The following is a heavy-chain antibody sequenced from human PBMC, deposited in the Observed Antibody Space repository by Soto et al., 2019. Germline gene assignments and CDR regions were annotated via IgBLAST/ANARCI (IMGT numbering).Heavy chain of an antibody. CDR2: ISYDGSNK. V-gene: IGHV3-30-3*01. CDR1: GFTFSSYA. CDR3: ATVIPGVAGPTGFDY. Sequence: PGGSLRLSCAASGFTFSSYAMHWVRQAPGKGLEWVAVISYDGSNKYYADSVKGRFTISRDNSKNTLYLQMNSLRAEDTAVYYCATVIPGVAGPTGFDYCGQGTLVTVSS. J-gene: IGHJ4*02. D-gene: IGHD3-16*02.